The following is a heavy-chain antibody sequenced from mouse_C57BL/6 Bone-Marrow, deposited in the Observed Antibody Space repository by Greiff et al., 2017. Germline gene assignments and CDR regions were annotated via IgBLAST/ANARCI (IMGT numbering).Heavy chain of an antibody. CDR2: IDPEIGDT. CDR3: SSFEGNYVDF. Sequence: VQLQQSGAELVRPGASVKLSCTASGFNIKDDYIHWVKQRPEQGLEWIGWIDPEIGDTEYASKFQGKATITSDTSSNTAYLQLSSLTSEDTAVYYCSSFEGNYVDFWGRGTPLTVAS. J-gene: IGHJ2*01. V-gene: IGHV14-4*01. CDR1: GFNIKDDY.